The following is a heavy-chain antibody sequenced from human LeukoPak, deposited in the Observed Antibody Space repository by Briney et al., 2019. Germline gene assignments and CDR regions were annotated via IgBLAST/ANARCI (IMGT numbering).Heavy chain of an antibody. D-gene: IGHD6-13*01. J-gene: IGHJ6*02. V-gene: IGHV1-8*01. CDR2: MNPNSGNT. Sequence: ASVKVSCKASGYTFTSYDINWVRQATGQGLEWMGWMNPNSGNTGYAQKFQGRVTMTRNTSISTAYMELSILRSEDTAVYYCARGGYSSSWYGKYYYYYGMDVWGQGTTVTVSS. CDR1: GYTFTSYD. CDR3: ARGGYSSSWYGKYYYYYGMDV.